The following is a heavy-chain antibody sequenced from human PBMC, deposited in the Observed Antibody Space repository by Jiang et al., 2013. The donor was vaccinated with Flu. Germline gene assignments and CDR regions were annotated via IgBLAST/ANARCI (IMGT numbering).Heavy chain of an antibody. V-gene: IGHV4-39*01. Sequence: SGGSISSSSYYWGWIRQPPGKGLEWIGSIYYSGSTYYNPSLKSRVTISVDTSKNQFSLKLSSVTAADTAVYYCARHLYYYDSSGYSDYWGQGTLVTVSS. CDR2: IYYSGST. D-gene: IGHD3-22*01. CDR1: GGSISSSSYY. CDR3: ARHLYYYDSSGYSDY. J-gene: IGHJ4*02.